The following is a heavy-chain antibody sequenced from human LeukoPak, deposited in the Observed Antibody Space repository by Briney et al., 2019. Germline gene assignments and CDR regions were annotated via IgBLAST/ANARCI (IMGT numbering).Heavy chain of an antibody. CDR1: GFTFSSYW. D-gene: IGHD5-12*01. Sequence: GGSLRLSCAASGFTFSSYWMHWVRQAPGEGLVWVSRIKSDGSVTWYADSVKGRFTISRDNSKNTLYLQMNSLRAEDTAVYYCAKGRDIVATIADYWGQGTLVTVSS. CDR2: IKSDGSVT. V-gene: IGHV3-74*01. CDR3: AKGRDIVATIADY. J-gene: IGHJ4*02.